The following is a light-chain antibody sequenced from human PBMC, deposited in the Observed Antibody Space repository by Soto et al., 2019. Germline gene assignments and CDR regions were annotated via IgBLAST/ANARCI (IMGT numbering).Light chain of an antibody. CDR1: QGVSAY. CDR2: SAS. Sequence: DIQMTQFPSSLSASVGDRVTITCRASQGVSAYLLWYQQRQGRAPRLLIYSASSLVSGVPSRFSGSGSGTNFTLSISRLQPDDFATYYCHQSYRTPHTFGQGTRLETK. J-gene: IGKJ2*01. V-gene: IGKV1-39*01. CDR3: HQSYRTPHT.